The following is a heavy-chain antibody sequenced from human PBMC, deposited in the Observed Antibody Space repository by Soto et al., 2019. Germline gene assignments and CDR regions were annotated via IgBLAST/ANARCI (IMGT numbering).Heavy chain of an antibody. CDR2: IYYSGST. J-gene: IGHJ5*02. V-gene: IGHV4-31*03. CDR1: GGSISSDGYY. Sequence: SETLSLTCTVSGGSISSDGYYWSWIRQHPGKGLEWIGYIYYSGSTYYNPSLKSRVTISVDTSKNQFSLKLSSVTAADTAVYYCARGSYYDSSGYYGPWGQGTLVTVS. D-gene: IGHD3-22*01. CDR3: ARGSYYDSSGYYGP.